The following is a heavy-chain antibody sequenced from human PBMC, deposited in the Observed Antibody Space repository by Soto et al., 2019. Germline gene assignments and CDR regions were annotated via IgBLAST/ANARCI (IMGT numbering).Heavy chain of an antibody. Sequence: SETLSLTCTVSGGSISSSSYYWGWIRQPPGKGLEWIGSMYYSGSNYYNPSLKSRVTISVDTSKNQFSLKLSSVTAADTAVYYCASPTMVRGVAYYYGMDVWGQGTTVTVS. CDR2: MYYSGSN. V-gene: IGHV4-39*01. CDR1: GGSISSSSYY. D-gene: IGHD3-10*01. CDR3: ASPTMVRGVAYYYGMDV. J-gene: IGHJ6*02.